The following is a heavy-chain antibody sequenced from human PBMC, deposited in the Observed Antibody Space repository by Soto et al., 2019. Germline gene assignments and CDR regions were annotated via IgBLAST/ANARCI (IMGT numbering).Heavy chain of an antibody. V-gene: IGHV3-30*04. D-gene: IGHD5-12*01. CDR3: ARRGYSGYDYFDY. Sequence: QVQLVECGGGLVQPGRSLRLSCAASGFTLSSYSMHWVRQAPGKGLEWVAVISYDGSNEYYVDSVKGRFTISRDNSKNTVDLHMNSLTAEDTAVYYCARRGYSGYDYFDYWGQGTLVTVSS. J-gene: IGHJ4*02. CDR1: GFTLSSYS. CDR2: ISYDGSNE.